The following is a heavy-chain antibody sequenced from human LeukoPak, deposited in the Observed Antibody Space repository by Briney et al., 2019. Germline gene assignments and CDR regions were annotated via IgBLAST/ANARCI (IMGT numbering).Heavy chain of an antibody. CDR3: ARHKSGSGAFDI. V-gene: IGHV4-59*08. D-gene: IGHD1-26*01. CDR1: AASVSSYT. J-gene: IGHJ3*02. CDR2: VSDRGRT. Sequence: PSETLSLTCTVSAASVSSYTWSWIRQPPGKGLEWIGYVSDRGRTNYNPCLKSRVTISEDTSKNQFSLKLNSVTAADTALYYCARHKSGSGAFDIWGQGTMVTVSS.